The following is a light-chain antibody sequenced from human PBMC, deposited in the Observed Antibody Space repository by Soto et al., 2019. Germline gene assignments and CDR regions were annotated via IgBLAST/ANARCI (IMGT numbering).Light chain of an antibody. J-gene: IGLJ3*02. CDR3: GTWDSRLSARV. CDR2: DNN. Sequence: QSVLTQPPSVSAAPGQKVTISCSGSSSNIGNNYVSWYQQLPGTATKLLIYDNNKRPSGIPDRFSGSKSGTSATLGITGLQTGDEADYYCGTWDSRLSARVFGGGTKLTVL. V-gene: IGLV1-51*01. CDR1: SSNIGNNY.